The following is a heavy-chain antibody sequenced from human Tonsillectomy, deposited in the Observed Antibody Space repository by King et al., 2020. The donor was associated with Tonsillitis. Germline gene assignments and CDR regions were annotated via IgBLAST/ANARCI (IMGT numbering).Heavy chain of an antibody. CDR2: INWKGDST. J-gene: IGHJ6*02. D-gene: IGHD3-9*01. Sequence: VQLVESGGGVVRPGGSLRLSCAASGFTFRDYGMSWVRQAPGKGLEWVSGINWKGDSTSYADSVKGRFTISRDNAKNSLYLQMNSLRADDTALHYCAGDFPYFDIDKPMDVWGQGTTVTVSS. CDR3: AGDFPYFDIDKPMDV. V-gene: IGHV3-20*04. CDR1: GFTFRDYG.